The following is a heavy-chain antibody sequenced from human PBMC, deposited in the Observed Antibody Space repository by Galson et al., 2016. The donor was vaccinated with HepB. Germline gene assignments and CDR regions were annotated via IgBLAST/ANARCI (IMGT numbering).Heavy chain of an antibody. CDR3: AKDRNTVVTYGMDV. CDR2: ISGSGGST. D-gene: IGHD4-23*01. V-gene: IGHV3-23*01. J-gene: IGHJ6*02. Sequence: SLRLSCAASGFTFSSYAMSWVRPAPGKGLEWVSAISGSGGSTYYADSVKGRFTISRDNSKNTLYLQINSLRAEDTAVYYCAKDRNTVVTYGMDVWGQGTTVTVSS. CDR1: GFTFSSYA.